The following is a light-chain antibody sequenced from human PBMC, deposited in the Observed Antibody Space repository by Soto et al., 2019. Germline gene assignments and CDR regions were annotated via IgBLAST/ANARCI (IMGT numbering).Light chain of an antibody. CDR2: DVS. CDR3: QTWGAGVHVL. Sequence: QSALTQPRSVSGSPGQSVTISCTGTSSDVGGYNYVSWYQQYPGKAPKLMIYDVSKRPSGVPDRFSGSKSGNTASLTISGLQAEDEGDYYCQTWGAGVHVLFGGGTKLTVL. V-gene: IGLV2-11*01. J-gene: IGLJ2*01. CDR1: SSDVGGYNY.